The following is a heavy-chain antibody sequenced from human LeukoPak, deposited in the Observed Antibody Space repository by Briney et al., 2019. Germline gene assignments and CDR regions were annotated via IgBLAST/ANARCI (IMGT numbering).Heavy chain of an antibody. V-gene: IGHV1-2*02. CDR1: AYTFTGYY. CDR2: INPNSGGT. Sequence: ASVKVSCKASAYTFTGYYMHWVRQAPGQGLEWMGWINPNSGGTNYAQKFQGRVTMTRDTSISTAYMELSRLRSDDTAVYYCARSYGSGSYYDYAHWGQGTLVTVSS. D-gene: IGHD3-10*01. J-gene: IGHJ4*02. CDR3: ARSYGSGSYYDYAH.